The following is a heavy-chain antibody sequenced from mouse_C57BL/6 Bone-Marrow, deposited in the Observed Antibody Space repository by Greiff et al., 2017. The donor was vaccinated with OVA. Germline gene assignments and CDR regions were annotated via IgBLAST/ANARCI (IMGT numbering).Heavy chain of an antibody. CDR1: GYTFPSYG. CDR2: IYPRSGNT. CDR3: ARGDYSDWYFDV. J-gene: IGHJ1*03. Sequence: VHLVESGAELARPGASVKLSCKASGYTFPSYGISWVKQRTGQGLEWIGEIYPRSGNTYYNEKFKGKATLTADKSSSTAYMELRSLTSEDSAVYFCARGDYSDWYFDVWGTGTTVTVSS. V-gene: IGHV1-81*01. D-gene: IGHD1-1*01.